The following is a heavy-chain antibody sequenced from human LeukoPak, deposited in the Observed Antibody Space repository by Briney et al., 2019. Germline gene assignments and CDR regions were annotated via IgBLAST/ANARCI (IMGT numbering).Heavy chain of an antibody. V-gene: IGHV3-64*01. CDR1: GFTFSSYA. CDR3: ARGAFYYEISGPIDY. Sequence: GGSLRLSCAASGFTFSSYAMHWVRQAPGKGLEYVSAISSNGGSTYYANSVKGRFTVSRDSSTLYLQLNSLRPEDTAVYYCARGAFYYEISGPIDYWGQGTLVTVSS. D-gene: IGHD3-22*01. CDR2: ISSNGGST. J-gene: IGHJ4*02.